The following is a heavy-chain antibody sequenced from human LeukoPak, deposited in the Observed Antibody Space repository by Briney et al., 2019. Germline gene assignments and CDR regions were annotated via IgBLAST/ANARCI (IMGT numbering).Heavy chain of an antibody. D-gene: IGHD5-24*01. CDR1: GDTLSSYA. Sequence: GASVKVSCKASGDTLSSYAISWVRQAPGEGLEWMGGIIPIFATANYAQKFQGRVTITADESTSTAYMELSSLRSEDTAVYYCARGQMATVNAFDIWGQGTMVTVSS. V-gene: IGHV1-69*13. CDR2: IIPIFATA. CDR3: ARGQMATVNAFDI. J-gene: IGHJ3*02.